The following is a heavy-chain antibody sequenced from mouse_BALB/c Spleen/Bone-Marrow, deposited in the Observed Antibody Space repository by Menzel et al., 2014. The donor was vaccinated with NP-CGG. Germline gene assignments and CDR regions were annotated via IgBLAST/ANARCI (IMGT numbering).Heavy chain of an antibody. Sequence: VQLQQSGPGLVKPSQSLSLPCTVTGYSITSDYAWNWIRQFPGNKLEWMGYISYSGSTSYNPSLKSRISITRDTSKNQFFLQLNSVTTEDTATYYCARTTTVVSHFDYWGQGTTLTVSS. V-gene: IGHV3-2*02. CDR1: GYSITSDYA. J-gene: IGHJ2*01. CDR3: ARTTTVVSHFDY. D-gene: IGHD1-1*01. CDR2: ISYSGST.